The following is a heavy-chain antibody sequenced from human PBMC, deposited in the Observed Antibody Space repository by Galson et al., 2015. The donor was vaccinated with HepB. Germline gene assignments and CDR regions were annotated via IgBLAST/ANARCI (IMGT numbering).Heavy chain of an antibody. CDR3: AKNTPSSGYHGLHY. Sequence: SLRLSCAASGFTFSNYGMHWVRQAPGKGLEWVAYIRYDGSIKYHGDSVKGRFTISRDNSKNTLYLQMNSLRAEDTAVYYCAKNTPSSGYHGLHYGGQGTLVTVSS. CDR2: IRYDGSIK. CDR1: GFTFSNYG. V-gene: IGHV3-30*02. D-gene: IGHD5-12*01. J-gene: IGHJ4*02.